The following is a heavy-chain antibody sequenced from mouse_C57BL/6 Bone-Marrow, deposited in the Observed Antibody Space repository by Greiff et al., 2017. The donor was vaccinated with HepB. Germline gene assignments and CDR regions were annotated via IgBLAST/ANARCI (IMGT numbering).Heavy chain of an antibody. CDR2: IHPNSGST. V-gene: IGHV1-64*01. CDR3: ARRPKDSSGPAWFAY. CDR1: GYTFTSYW. Sequence: VQLQQPGAELVKPGASVKVSCKASGYTFTSYWMHWVKQRPGQGLEWIGMIHPNSGSTNYNEKFKSKATLTVDKSSSTAYMQLSSLTSEDSAVYYCARRPKDSSGPAWFAYWGQGTLVTVSA. D-gene: IGHD3-2*02. J-gene: IGHJ3*01.